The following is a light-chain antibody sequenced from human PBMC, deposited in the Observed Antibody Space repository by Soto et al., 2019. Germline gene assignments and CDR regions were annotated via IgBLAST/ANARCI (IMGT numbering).Light chain of an antibody. J-gene: IGLJ3*02. CDR2: DVS. CDR3: SSYTTSSTVV. CDR1: SSDIGPYKY. V-gene: IGLV2-14*01. Sequence: QSALTQPASVSGSPGQSITISCTGTSSDIGPYKYVSWYQQRPAKAPKLMIYDVSIRPSGVSSRFSGSKSGNTAPLTISGLQADDEADYYCSSYTTSSTVVFGGGTKVTVL.